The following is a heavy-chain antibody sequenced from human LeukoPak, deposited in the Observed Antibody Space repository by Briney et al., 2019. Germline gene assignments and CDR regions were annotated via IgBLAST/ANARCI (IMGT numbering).Heavy chain of an antibody. J-gene: IGHJ4*02. D-gene: IGHD6-19*01. CDR3: ARGGWSMDY. CDR1: GDSVTGYY. Sequence: SETLSLTCSVSGDSVTGYYWSWIRQPPGKGLEWIGYIYYSGSTNYNPSLKSRVSISVDTSKSQFSLRLSSVTAADTALYYCARGGWSMDYWGQGTLVAVSS. V-gene: IGHV4-59*02. CDR2: IYYSGST.